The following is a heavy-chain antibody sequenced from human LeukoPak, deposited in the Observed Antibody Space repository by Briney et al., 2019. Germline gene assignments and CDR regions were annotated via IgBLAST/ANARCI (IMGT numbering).Heavy chain of an antibody. V-gene: IGHV5-51*01. J-gene: IGHJ4*02. D-gene: IGHD3-22*01. CDR2: IYPGDSDT. Sequence: GESLKISCKGSGYSFTSYWIGWVRQMPGKGLEWMGIIYPGDSDTRYSPSFQGQVTISADKSISTAYLQWSSLKASDTAMYYCARPSDYYDSSGYQWYFDYWGQGTLVTVSS. CDR1: GYSFTSYW. CDR3: ARPSDYYDSSGYQWYFDY.